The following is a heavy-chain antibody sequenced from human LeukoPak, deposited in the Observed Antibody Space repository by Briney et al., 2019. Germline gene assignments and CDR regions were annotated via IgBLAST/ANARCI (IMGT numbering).Heavy chain of an antibody. CDR3: AKDMSVGAPPDAFDI. Sequence: GGSLRLSCAAPGFTFSSYGMHWVRQAPGKGLEWVAVISYDGSNKYYADSVKGRFTISRDNSKNTLYLQMNSLRAEDTAVYYCAKDMSVGAPPDAFDIWGQGTMVTVSS. CDR2: ISYDGSNK. CDR1: GFTFSSYG. V-gene: IGHV3-30*18. D-gene: IGHD1-26*01. J-gene: IGHJ3*02.